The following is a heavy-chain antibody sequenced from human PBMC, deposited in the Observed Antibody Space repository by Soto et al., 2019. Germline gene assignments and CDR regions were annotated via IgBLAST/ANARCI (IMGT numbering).Heavy chain of an antibody. J-gene: IGHJ6*02. Sequence: QVQLVQSGPEVRKPGASVKVSCEASGYTFTTSGISWVRQVPGQGLEWMGWISTYNGDTNSAQNFQGRVLMTADTSTGTAYIELMSLKSDDTAVYYCARQGSWPYYYYGLDVWGQGTIVTVSS. CDR3: ARQGSWPYYYYGLDV. CDR1: GYTFTTSG. V-gene: IGHV1-18*01. CDR2: ISTYNGDT. D-gene: IGHD1-26*01.